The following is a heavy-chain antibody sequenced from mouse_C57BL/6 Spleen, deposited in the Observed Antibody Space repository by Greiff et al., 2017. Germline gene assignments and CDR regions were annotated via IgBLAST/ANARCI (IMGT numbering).Heavy chain of an antibody. D-gene: IGHD2-1*01. CDR2: INPSSGYT. J-gene: IGHJ4*01. CDR3: ARGDGGNYFYARDD. CDR1: GYTFTSYT. V-gene: IGHV1-4*01. Sequence: QVQLQQSGAELARPGASVKMSCKASGYTFTSYTMHWVKQRPGQGLEWIGYINPSSGYTKYNQKFKDKATLTADKSSSTAYMQLSSLTSEDSAVYYCARGDGGNYFYARDDWGQGTSVTVSS.